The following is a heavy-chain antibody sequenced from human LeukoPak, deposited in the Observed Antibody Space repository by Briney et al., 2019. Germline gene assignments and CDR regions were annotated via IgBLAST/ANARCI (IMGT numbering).Heavy chain of an antibody. CDR2: ISSSSRYI. D-gene: IGHD5-12*01. CDR3: ARVLGRYSGYDLGN. J-gene: IGHJ4*02. CDR1: GFTFSSYS. Sequence: GGSLRLSCAASGFTFSSYSMNWVRQAPGKGLEWVSSISSSSRYIYYADSVKGRFTISRDNAKNSLYLQMNSLRAEDTAVYYCARVLGRYSGYDLGNWGQGTLVTVSS. V-gene: IGHV3-21*01.